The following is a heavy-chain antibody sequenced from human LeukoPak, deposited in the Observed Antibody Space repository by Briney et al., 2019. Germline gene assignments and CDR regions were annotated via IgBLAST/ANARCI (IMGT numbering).Heavy chain of an antibody. J-gene: IGHJ6*02. V-gene: IGHV4-4*07. CDR3: ARELNYYGSGSYRYYYYYGMDV. CDR1: GGSISSYY. CDR2: IYTSEST. D-gene: IGHD3-10*01. Sequence: SETLSLTCTVSGGSISSYYWSWIRQPAGKGLEWIGRIYTSESTNYNPSLKSRVTMSVDTSKNQFSLKLSSVTAADTAVYYCARELNYYGSGSYRYYYYYGMDVWGQGTTVTVSS.